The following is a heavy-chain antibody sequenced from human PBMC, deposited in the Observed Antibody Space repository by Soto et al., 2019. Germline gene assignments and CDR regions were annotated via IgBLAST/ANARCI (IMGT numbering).Heavy chain of an antibody. CDR1: GGSISSSSYY. D-gene: IGHD2-15*01. J-gene: IGHJ4*02. V-gene: IGHV4-39*02. Sequence: PSETLSLTCTVSGGSISSSSYYWGWIRQPPGKGLEGIGSIYYSGSTYYNPSLKSRVTISVDTSKNQFSLKLSSVTAADTAVYYCARDLVVAATNFDYWGQGTLVTVSS. CDR2: IYYSGST. CDR3: ARDLVVAATNFDY.